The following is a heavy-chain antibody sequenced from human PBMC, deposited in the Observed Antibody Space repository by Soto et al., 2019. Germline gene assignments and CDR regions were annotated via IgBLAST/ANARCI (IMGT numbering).Heavy chain of an antibody. CDR1: GGTFSSYA. CDR3: ARAYYYDSSGYPHDAFDI. CDR2: IIPIFGTA. Sequence: ASVKVSCKASGGTFSSYAISWVRQAPGQGLEWMGGIIPIFGTANYAQKFQGRVTITADESTSTAYMELSSLRSEDTAVCYCARAYYYDSSGYPHDAFDIWGQGTMVTVSS. V-gene: IGHV1-69*13. D-gene: IGHD3-22*01. J-gene: IGHJ3*02.